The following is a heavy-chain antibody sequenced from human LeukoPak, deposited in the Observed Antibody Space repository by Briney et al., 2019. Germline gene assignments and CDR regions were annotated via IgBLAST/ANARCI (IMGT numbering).Heavy chain of an antibody. CDR1: GFTFDDYG. CDR2: INWNGCST. Sequence: GGSLRLSCAASGFTFDDYGMSWVRQAPGKGLEWVSGINWNGCSTGYADSVKGRFTISRENAKNSLYLQMNSLRAEDTALYYCAREAAACSGGSCYDAFDIWGQGTMVTVSS. V-gene: IGHV3-20*04. D-gene: IGHD2-15*01. J-gene: IGHJ3*02. CDR3: AREAAACSGGSCYDAFDI.